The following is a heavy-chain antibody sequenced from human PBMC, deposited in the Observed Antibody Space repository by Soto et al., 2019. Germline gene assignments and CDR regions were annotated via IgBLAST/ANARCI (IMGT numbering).Heavy chain of an antibody. CDR2: IYHSGST. CDR3: ASGADSSSWYYYYYGMDV. Sequence: PSETLSLTCAVSGGSISSSNWWSWVRQPPGKGLEWIGEIYHSGSTNYNPSLKSRVTISVDKSKNQFSLKLSSVTAADTAVYYCASGADSSSWYYYYYGMDVWGQGTTVTVSS. J-gene: IGHJ6*02. CDR1: GGSISSSNW. D-gene: IGHD6-13*01. V-gene: IGHV4-4*02.